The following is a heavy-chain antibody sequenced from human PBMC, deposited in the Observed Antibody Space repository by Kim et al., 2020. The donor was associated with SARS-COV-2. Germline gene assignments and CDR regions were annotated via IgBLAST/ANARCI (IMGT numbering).Heavy chain of an antibody. J-gene: IGHJ6*03. D-gene: IGHD3-3*01. Sequence: RFTISRDNSKNTLYLQMNSLRAEDTAVYYCAKYYGFLEWLIYYYYYYMDVWGKGTTVTVSS. CDR3: AKYYGFLEWLIYYYYYYMDV. V-gene: IGHV3-23*01.